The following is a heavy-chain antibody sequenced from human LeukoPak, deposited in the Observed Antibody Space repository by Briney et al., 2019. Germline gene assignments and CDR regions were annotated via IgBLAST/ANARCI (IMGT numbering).Heavy chain of an antibody. J-gene: IGHJ5*02. D-gene: IGHD1-26*01. CDR1: GGSISSGTYY. CDR3: DLPAGDHNWFDP. Sequence: KPSQTLSLTCTVSGGSISSGTYYWTWIRQPAGKGLEWIGRIYTSGSTNYHPSLKSRLTISVDTSKNQFSLNLSSVTAADTAVYARDLPAGDHNWFDPWGQGTLVTVSS. CDR2: IYTSGST. V-gene: IGHV4-61*02.